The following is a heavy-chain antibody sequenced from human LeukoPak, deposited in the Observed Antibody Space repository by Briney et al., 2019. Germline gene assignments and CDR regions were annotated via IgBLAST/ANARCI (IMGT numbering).Heavy chain of an antibody. Sequence: GASVKVSCKASGYTFTVYYMHWVRQAPGQGLEWMGWINPNSGGTNYAQKFQGRVTMTRDTSISTAYMELSRLRSDDTAVYYCARVYCSRTSCYPFDYWGQGTLVTVSS. CDR1: GYTFTVYY. CDR3: ARVYCSRTSCYPFDY. D-gene: IGHD2-2*01. J-gene: IGHJ4*02. CDR2: INPNSGGT. V-gene: IGHV1-2*02.